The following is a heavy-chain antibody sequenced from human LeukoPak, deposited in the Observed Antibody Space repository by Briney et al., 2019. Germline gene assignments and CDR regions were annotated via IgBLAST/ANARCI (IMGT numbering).Heavy chain of an antibody. CDR1: GFTFSSHG. Sequence: GGSLRLSCVASGFTFSSHGMHWVRQAPGKGLEWVAVIWYDGSHRYYPDSVNGRFTISRDNSKNTLFLQMDSLRVDDTAVYYCVRDNGAADGALDYWGQGSLVTVSS. V-gene: IGHV3-33*01. D-gene: IGHD5-24*01. CDR3: VRDNGAADGALDY. CDR2: IWYDGSHR. J-gene: IGHJ4*02.